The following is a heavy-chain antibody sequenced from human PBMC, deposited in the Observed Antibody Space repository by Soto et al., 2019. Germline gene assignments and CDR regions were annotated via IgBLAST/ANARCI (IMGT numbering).Heavy chain of an antibody. D-gene: IGHD3-10*01. CDR2: INHSGST. CDR3: ARVLTMVRGVTTEPDY. Sequence: PSETLSLTCAVYGGSFSGYYWSWIRQPPGKGPEWIGEINHSGSTNYDPSLKSRVTISVDTSKNQFSLKLSSVTAADTAVYYCARVLTMVRGVTTEPDYWGQGTLVTVSS. J-gene: IGHJ4*02. CDR1: GGSFSGYY. V-gene: IGHV4-34*01.